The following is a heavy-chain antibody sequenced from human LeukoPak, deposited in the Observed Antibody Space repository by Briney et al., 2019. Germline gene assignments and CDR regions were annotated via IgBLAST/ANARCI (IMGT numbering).Heavy chain of an antibody. CDR3: ATSESQTRFDY. Sequence: GESLKISCKGSGYSFATHWIGWVRQLPGKGLEWMGLIFPGDSETIYSPSLQGQVTISADKSINTAYLRWSSLKASDTAMYYCATSESQTRFDYWGQGTLVTVSS. J-gene: IGHJ4*02. CDR2: IFPGDSET. V-gene: IGHV5-51*01. CDR1: GYSFATHW. D-gene: IGHD1/OR15-1a*01.